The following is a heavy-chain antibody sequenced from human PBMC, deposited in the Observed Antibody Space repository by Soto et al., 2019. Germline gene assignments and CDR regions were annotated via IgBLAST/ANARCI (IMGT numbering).Heavy chain of an antibody. V-gene: IGHV1-69*01. Sequence: QVQLLQSGTEMKKPGSSVKVSCKASGGTFSSKGISWVRQAPGQGLEWMGAIIPIFDTANYAQKFQGRLTITADESTATAYMELSSLRSEDTAVYYCARGTGTTWGVFDYWGQGTLVTVSS. CDR2: IIPIFDTA. CDR3: ARGTGTTWGVFDY. CDR1: GGTFSSKG. J-gene: IGHJ4*02. D-gene: IGHD1-1*01.